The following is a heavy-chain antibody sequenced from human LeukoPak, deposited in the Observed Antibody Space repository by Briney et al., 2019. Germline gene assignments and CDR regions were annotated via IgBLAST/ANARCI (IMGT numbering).Heavy chain of an antibody. V-gene: IGHV3-66*01. CDR3: ARDYLDFWSGYGKGPDAFDI. D-gene: IGHD3-3*01. Sequence: PGGSLRLSCAASGFTVSSNYMSWVRQAPGKGLEWVSVIYSGGSTYYADSVKGRFTISRDNSKNTLYLQMNSLRAEDTAVYYCARDYLDFWSGYGKGPDAFDIWGQGTMVTVSS. CDR2: IYSGGST. J-gene: IGHJ3*02. CDR1: GFTVSSNY.